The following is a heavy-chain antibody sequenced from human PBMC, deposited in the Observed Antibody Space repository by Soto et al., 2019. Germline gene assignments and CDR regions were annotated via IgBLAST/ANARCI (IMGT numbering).Heavy chain of an antibody. V-gene: IGHV3-9*01. J-gene: IGHJ4*02. D-gene: IGHD3-3*01. Sequence: DVQLVESGGGLVQPGRSLRLSCAASGFPFDDHAMHWARQTPEKGLEWVAGISWNSGNADYADSVKGRFTISRDNGKNSLFLEMNGLRAEDTALYYCIRDQLGDLWRGGHFDSWGLGTLVAVSS. CDR2: ISWNSGNA. CDR1: GFPFDDHA. CDR3: IRDQLGDLWRGGHFDS.